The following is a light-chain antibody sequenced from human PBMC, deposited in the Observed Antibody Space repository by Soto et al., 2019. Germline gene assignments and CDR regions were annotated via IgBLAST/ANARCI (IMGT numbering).Light chain of an antibody. CDR3: SSYTSSSLGVV. Sequence: QSALTQPASVSGSPGQSITISCTGTSSDVGGYKYVSWYQQHPGKAPKLMIYEVSNRPSGVSNCFSGSKSGNTASLTISGLQAEDEADYYCSSYTSSSLGVVFGGGTKLTVL. V-gene: IGLV2-14*01. CDR1: SSDVGGYKY. CDR2: EVS. J-gene: IGLJ2*01.